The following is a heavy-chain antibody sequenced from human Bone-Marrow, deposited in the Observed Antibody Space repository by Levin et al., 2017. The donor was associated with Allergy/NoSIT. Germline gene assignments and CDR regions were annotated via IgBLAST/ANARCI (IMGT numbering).Heavy chain of an antibody. J-gene: IGHJ4*02. CDR3: AKGRVAALGGADY. V-gene: IGHV3-9*01. D-gene: IGHD6-6*01. CDR1: GFTFDDYA. CDR2: ISWNSGSI. Sequence: GGSLRLSCAASGFTFDDYAMHWVRQAPGKGLEWVSGISWNSGSIGYADSVKGRFTISRDNAKNSLYLQMNSLRAEDTALYYCAKGRVAALGGADYWGQGTLVTVSS.